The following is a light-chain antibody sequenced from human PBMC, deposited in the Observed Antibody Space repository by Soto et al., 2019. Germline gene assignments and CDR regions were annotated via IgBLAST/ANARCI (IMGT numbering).Light chain of an antibody. CDR1: QSISNY. J-gene: IGKJ2*01. CDR3: HQSYSTPYT. V-gene: IGKV1-39*01. Sequence: DIQMTQSPSSLSASVGDRVTITCRASQSISNYLNWYQQKPGNAPKLLIYAASSLQSGVPSRFSGSRSGTDFTLTISSLQPEDFATYYGHQSYSTPYTFGQGTKLEIK. CDR2: AAS.